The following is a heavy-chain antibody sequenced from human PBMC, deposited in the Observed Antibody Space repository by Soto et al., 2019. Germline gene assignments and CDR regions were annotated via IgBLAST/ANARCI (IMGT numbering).Heavy chain of an antibody. J-gene: IGHJ6*02. CDR3: ARSRYCSGGSCYLYYYYYGMDV. CDR2: IIPIFGTA. Sequence: SVKVSCKASGGTFSSYAISWVRQAPGQGLEWMGGIIPIFGTANYAQKFRGRVTITADESTSTAYMELSSLRSEDTAVYYCARSRYCSGGSCYLYYYYYGMDVWGQGTTVTVSS. CDR1: GGTFSSYA. V-gene: IGHV1-69*13. D-gene: IGHD2-15*01.